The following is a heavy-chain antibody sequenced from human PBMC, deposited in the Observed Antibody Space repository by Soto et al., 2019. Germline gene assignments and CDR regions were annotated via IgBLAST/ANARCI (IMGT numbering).Heavy chain of an antibody. D-gene: IGHD3-22*01. J-gene: IGHJ3*02. CDR2: IYYIFST. V-gene: IGHV4-59*02. CDR3: TRGGSYHSSGYDAFDI. Sequence: SETLSLTCTVSRGSVSTYYWSWIRQPPVIGLEFIGYIYYIFSTKNNPSLKSRFTISLYTSKNHFSLKLISLTAAYTAIYYCTRGGSYHSSGYDAFDIWGPRDNGHR. CDR1: RGSVSTYY.